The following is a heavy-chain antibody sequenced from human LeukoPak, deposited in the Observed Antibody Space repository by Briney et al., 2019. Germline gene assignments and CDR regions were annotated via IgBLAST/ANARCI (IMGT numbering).Heavy chain of an antibody. CDR1: GGSISSYY. V-gene: IGHV4-4*07. J-gene: IGHJ4*02. CDR2: IYSSGST. CDR3: ARGVYLGNGYYFDY. Sequence: SETLSLTCTVSGGSISSYYWSWVRQPAGKGLEWIGRIYSSGSTNYNPSLKSRVTMSVDTSKNQFSLKPSSVTAADTAMYYCARGVYLGNGYYFDYWGQGTLVTVSS. D-gene: IGHD2-8*01.